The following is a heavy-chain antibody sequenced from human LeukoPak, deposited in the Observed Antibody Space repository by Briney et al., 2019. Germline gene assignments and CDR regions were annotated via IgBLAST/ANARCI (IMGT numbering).Heavy chain of an antibody. Sequence: ASVKVSCKASGGTFSSYAISWVRQAPGQGLEWMGRISAYNGNTNYAQKLQGRVTMTTDTSTSTAYMELRSLRSDDTAVYYCARDRGSGYYLDAFDIWGQGTMVTVSS. V-gene: IGHV1-18*01. CDR3: ARDRGSGYYLDAFDI. CDR1: GGTFSSYA. CDR2: ISAYNGNT. J-gene: IGHJ3*02. D-gene: IGHD3-22*01.